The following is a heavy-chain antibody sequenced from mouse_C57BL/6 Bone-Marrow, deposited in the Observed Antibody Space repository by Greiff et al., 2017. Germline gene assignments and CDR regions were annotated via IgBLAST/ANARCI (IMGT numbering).Heavy chain of an antibody. V-gene: IGHV1-81*01. D-gene: IGHD2-2*01. CDR3: ARLWFRNYIDY. CDR2: IYPRSGNT. Sequence: QVQLQQSGAELARPGASVKLSCKASGYTFTSYGISWVKQRTGQGLEWIGEIYPRSGNTYYNEKFKGKATLTADKSSSTAYMELRSLTSEDSAFYFCARLWFRNYIDYWGQGTTLTVSS. CDR1: GYTFTSYG. J-gene: IGHJ2*01.